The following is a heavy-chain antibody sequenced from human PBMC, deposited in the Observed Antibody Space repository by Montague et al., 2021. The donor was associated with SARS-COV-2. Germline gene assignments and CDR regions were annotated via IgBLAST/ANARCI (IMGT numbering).Heavy chain of an antibody. V-gene: IGHV3-30*04. Sequence: SLRLSCAASGFTFSSYAMHWVRQAPGKGLEWVAVISYDGSNKYYADSVKGRFTISRDNSKNTLYLQMKSLRAEDTAVYYCARSGSYRSYFDYWGQGTLVTVSS. D-gene: IGHD1-26*01. CDR2: ISYDGSNK. CDR3: ARSGSYRSYFDY. CDR1: GFTFSSYA. J-gene: IGHJ4*02.